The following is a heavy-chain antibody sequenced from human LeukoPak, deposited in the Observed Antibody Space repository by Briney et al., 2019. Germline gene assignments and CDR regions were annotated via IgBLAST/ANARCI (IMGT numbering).Heavy chain of an antibody. D-gene: IGHD1-26*01. Sequence: PGGSLRLSCAASGFTVSSNYMSWVRQAPGKGLEWVSVIYSAGSTYYADSVKGRFTISRDNSKNTLYLQMNSLRAEDTAVYYCARGVGSGSRLRAGDYWGQGTLVTVSS. CDR3: ARGVGSGSRLRAGDY. J-gene: IGHJ4*02. V-gene: IGHV3-53*01. CDR1: GFTVSSNY. CDR2: IYSAGST.